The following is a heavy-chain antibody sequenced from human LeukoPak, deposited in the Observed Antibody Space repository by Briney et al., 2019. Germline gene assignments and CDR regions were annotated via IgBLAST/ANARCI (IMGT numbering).Heavy chain of an antibody. CDR3: ARGGNGDYPGGDAFDI. V-gene: IGHV3-7*01. J-gene: IGHJ3*02. CDR1: GFTFSNAW. Sequence: GGSLRLSCAASGFTFSNAWMSWVRQAPGKGLEWVANIKQDGSEKYYVDSVKGRFTISRDNAKNSLYLQMNSLRAEDTAVYYCARGGNGDYPGGDAFDIWGQGTMVTVSS. D-gene: IGHD4-17*01. CDR2: IKQDGSEK.